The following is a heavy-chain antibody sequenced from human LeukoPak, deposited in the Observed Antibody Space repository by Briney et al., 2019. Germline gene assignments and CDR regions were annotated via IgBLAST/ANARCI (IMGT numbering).Heavy chain of an antibody. CDR2: INHSGST. V-gene: IGHV4-34*01. J-gene: IGHJ6*02. D-gene: IGHD2-2*01. CDR1: GGSLSGYY. CDR3: ARVLVVPAATPYSIPPGGPGSGMDV. Sequence: PSETLSLTCAVYGGSLSGYYWSWIRQPPGKGLEWIGDINHSGSTNYNPSLKSRVTISVDTSKNQFSLKLSSVTAADTAVYYCARVLVVPAATPYSIPPGGPGSGMDVWGQGATVTVSS.